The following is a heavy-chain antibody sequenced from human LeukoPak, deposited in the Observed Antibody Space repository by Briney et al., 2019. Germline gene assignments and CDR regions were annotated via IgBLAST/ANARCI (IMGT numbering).Heavy chain of an antibody. CDR3: ARLRDGYSPCDY. CDR1: GGSISSYY. V-gene: IGHV4-59*08. D-gene: IGHD5-24*01. CDR2: IYCSGST. J-gene: IGHJ4*02. Sequence: SETLSLTCTVSGGSISSYYWSWIRQPPGKGLEWIGYIYCSGSTNYNPSLKSRVTISVDTSKNQFSLKLSSVTAADTAVYYCARLRDGYSPCDYWGQGTLVTVSS.